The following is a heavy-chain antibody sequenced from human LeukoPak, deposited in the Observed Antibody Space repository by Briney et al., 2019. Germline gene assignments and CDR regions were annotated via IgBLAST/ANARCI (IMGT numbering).Heavy chain of an antibody. CDR2: IYWDDDK. CDR1: GFSLNTSGVG. Sequence: SGPTLVNPTQTLTLTCTLSGFSLNTSGVGVGWIRQPPVKALEWLALIYWDDDKRYTPSLKSRLTITKDTSKNQVVLTMTNMDPVDTATYYCAHRRNYGDLRHAFDMWGQGTMVTVSS. V-gene: IGHV2-5*02. D-gene: IGHD4-17*01. CDR3: AHRRNYGDLRHAFDM. J-gene: IGHJ3*02.